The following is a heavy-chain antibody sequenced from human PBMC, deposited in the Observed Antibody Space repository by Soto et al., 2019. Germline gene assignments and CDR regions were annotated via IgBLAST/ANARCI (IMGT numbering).Heavy chain of an antibody. CDR2: IIPIFGTA. V-gene: IGHV1-69*13. CDR1: GGTFSIYA. Sequence: SVKVSCKASGGTFSIYAISWVRQAPGQGPEWMGGIIPIFGTANYAQKFQGRVTITADESTNTACMELSSLRSEDTAVYYCAREYNWNSIYYGMDVWGQGTTVTVSS. CDR3: AREYNWNSIYYGMDV. D-gene: IGHD1-20*01. J-gene: IGHJ6*02.